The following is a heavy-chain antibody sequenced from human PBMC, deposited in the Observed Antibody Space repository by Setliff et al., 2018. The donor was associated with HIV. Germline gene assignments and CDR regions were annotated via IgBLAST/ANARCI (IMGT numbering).Heavy chain of an antibody. CDR2: IYQTGTT. CDR3: ARGSGRFCSGGRCSAFDY. Sequence: PSETLSLTCSVSWESKINHDWGWIRQPPGKGLEWIGSIYQTGTTYYNPSLKSRVTISVDTSQNQFSLRLSSVTAADTAVYYCARGSGRFCSGGRCSAFDYWGQGTLVTVSS. V-gene: IGHV4-38-2*02. J-gene: IGHJ4*02. CDR1: WESKINHD. D-gene: IGHD2-15*01.